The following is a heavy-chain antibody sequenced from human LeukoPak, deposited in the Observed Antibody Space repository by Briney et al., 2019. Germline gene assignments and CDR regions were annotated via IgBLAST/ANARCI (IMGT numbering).Heavy chain of an antibody. Sequence: ASVKVSCKVSGYTLTELSMHWVRQAPGQGLEWMGIINPSGGSTSYAQKFQGRVTMTRDTSTSTVYMELGSLRSEDTAVYYCARDRITMVRGVSGWFDPWGQGTLVTVSS. CDR3: ARDRITMVRGVSGWFDP. J-gene: IGHJ5*02. D-gene: IGHD3-10*01. CDR2: INPSGGST. CDR1: GYTLTELS. V-gene: IGHV1-46*01.